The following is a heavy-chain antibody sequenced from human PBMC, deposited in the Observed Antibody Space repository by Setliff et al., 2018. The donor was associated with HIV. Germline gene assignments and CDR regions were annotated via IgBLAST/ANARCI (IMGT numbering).Heavy chain of an antibody. CDR1: GGSFSGSY. CDR3: ARQGLTMNRGVPAPILYYMDV. CDR2: LNYVGVT. Sequence: SETLSLTCAVHGGSFSGSYWSWIRQPPGKGLEWIGELNYVGVTNHNPSLKSRVTISVEASKRQWSLNLNSVTATDTAVYYCARQGLTMNRGVPAPILYYMDVWGKGTTVTVSS. V-gene: IGHV4-34*01. D-gene: IGHD3-10*01. J-gene: IGHJ6*03.